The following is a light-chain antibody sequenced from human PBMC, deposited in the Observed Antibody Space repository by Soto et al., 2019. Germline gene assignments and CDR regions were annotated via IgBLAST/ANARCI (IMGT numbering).Light chain of an antibody. J-gene: IGKJ4*01. V-gene: IGKV3-20*01. CDR1: QSVSSY. Sequence: EIVLTQSPATLSLSPGERATLSCRASQSVSSYLAWYQQKPGQAPRLLIYDASSRATGIPDRFSGSGSGTDFTLTISRLEPADFAVYYCQQYGSSPLTFGGGTKVDIK. CDR2: DAS. CDR3: QQYGSSPLT.